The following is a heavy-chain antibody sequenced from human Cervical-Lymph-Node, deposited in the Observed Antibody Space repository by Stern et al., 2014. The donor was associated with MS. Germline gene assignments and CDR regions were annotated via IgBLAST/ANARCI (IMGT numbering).Heavy chain of an antibody. D-gene: IGHD6-13*01. V-gene: IGHV1-69*01. CDR2: IIPIFGSA. Sequence: VQLVESGAEVKKPGASVKVSCKASGGTFKGHTINWVRQAPGQGLEWMGWIIPIFGSAKYKQKLQGRLTITADDSTNTAYMELRGLRSEDTAVYYCATHPSNSWYSMWYDYWGQGTPVSVSS. CDR3: ATHPSNSWYSMWYDY. J-gene: IGHJ4*02. CDR1: GGTFKGHT.